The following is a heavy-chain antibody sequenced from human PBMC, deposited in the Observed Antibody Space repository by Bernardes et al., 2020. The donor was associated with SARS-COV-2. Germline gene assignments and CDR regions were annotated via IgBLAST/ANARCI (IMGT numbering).Heavy chain of an antibody. CDR1: GFTFSSYE. CDR3: AIVCGGNCYGDTFDI. V-gene: IGHV3-48*03. J-gene: IGHJ3*02. Sequence: GSLRLSCAASGFTFSSYEMNWVRQAPGKGLEWVSYISSSGETIYYADSVKGRFTISRDNAKHSLYLQMNSLRAEDTAVYYCAIVCGGNCYGDTFDIWGQGTMVTVSS. D-gene: IGHD2-21*01. CDR2: ISSSGETI.